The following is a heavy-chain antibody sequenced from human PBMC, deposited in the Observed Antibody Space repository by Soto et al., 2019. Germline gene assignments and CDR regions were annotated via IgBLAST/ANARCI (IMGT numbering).Heavy chain of an antibody. CDR2: INRDGSST. CDR3: GRGGYYAYDAFDM. D-gene: IGHD3-22*01. V-gene: IGHV3-74*03. J-gene: IGHJ3*02. CDR1: GSTFSSYW. Sequence: GGSMRLSCAASGSTFSSYWMSWVPQATGKGLVWVSRINRDGSSTTYAASVTGRFTISRDNAKNTLDLQMSSLRAEDTAVYYCGRGGYYAYDAFDMWGQGRMVTVSS.